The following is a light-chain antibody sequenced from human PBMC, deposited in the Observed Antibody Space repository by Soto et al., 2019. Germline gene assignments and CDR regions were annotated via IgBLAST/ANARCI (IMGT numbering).Light chain of an antibody. V-gene: IGKV3-15*01. CDR1: QSISSN. CDR3: QQYASSFGT. J-gene: IGKJ1*01. CDR2: GES. Sequence: EIVMTQSPATLSVSPGERATLSCRASQSISSNLAWYQQKPGQAPRLLIYGESSRATGIPARFSGSGSGTEFTLTISSLQSEDFAVYYCQQYASSFGTFGQGTKVDIK.